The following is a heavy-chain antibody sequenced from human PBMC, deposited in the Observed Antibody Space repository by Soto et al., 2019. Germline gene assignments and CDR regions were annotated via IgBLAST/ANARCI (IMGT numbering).Heavy chain of an antibody. J-gene: IGHJ1*01. Sequence: GGSLRLSCAASGFTFSSYAMSWVRQAPGKGLEWVSAISGSGGSTYYADSVKGRFTISRDNSKNTLYLQMNSLRAEDTAVYYCAKGYDSSGYYFLSEYFQHWGQGTLVTVSS. D-gene: IGHD3-22*01. CDR3: AKGYDSSGYYFLSEYFQH. CDR1: GFTFSSYA. V-gene: IGHV3-23*01. CDR2: ISGSGGST.